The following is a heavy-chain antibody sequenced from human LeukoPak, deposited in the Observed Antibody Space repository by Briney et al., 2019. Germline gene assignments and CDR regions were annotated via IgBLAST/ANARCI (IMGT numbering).Heavy chain of an antibody. CDR3: ARRPTGDPMSDY. CDR1: GGSISNYF. Sequence: SETLSLTSSVSGGSISNYFWTWIRQPPGKGLEWIGYIYSSGSTYYNPSLKSRVTISVDTSKNRFSLKLSTVTAADTAVYYCARRPTGDPMSDYWGQGTLVTVSS. CDR2: IYSSGST. J-gene: IGHJ4*02. V-gene: IGHV4-59*08. D-gene: IGHD7-27*01.